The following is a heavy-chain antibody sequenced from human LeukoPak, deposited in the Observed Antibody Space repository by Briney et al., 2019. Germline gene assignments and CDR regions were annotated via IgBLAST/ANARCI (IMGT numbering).Heavy chain of an antibody. CDR3: ARAGWLQLYYYMDV. CDR2: IIPIFGTA. V-gene: IGHV1-69*06. D-gene: IGHD5-24*01. Sequence: GASVKVSCKASGGTFSSYAISWVRQAPGQGLEWMGGIIPIFGTANYAQKFQGRVTITADKSTSTAYMELSSLRSEDTAVYYCARAGWLQLYYYMDVWGKGTTVTISS. J-gene: IGHJ6*03. CDR1: GGTFSSYA.